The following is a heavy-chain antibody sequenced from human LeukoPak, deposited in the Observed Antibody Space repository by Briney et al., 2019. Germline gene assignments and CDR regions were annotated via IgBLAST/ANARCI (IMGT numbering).Heavy chain of an antibody. Sequence: SETLSLTCAVSGSSISSGGYSWSWIRQPPGKGLEWIGYIYHSGSTYYNPSLKSRVTISVDRSKNQFSLKLSSVTAADTAVYYCARSNPITAAFDYWGQGTLVTVSS. CDR2: IYHSGST. J-gene: IGHJ4*02. CDR1: GSSISSGGYS. V-gene: IGHV4-30-2*01. CDR3: ARSNPITAAFDY. D-gene: IGHD3-10*01.